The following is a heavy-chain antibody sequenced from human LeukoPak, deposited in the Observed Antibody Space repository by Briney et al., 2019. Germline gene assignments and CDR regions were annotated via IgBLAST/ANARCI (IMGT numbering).Heavy chain of an antibody. CDR1: GGSFSGYY. CDR2: INHSGST. D-gene: IGHD3-22*01. CDR3: ARGDYGDYQYYYDSSGYYLRY. J-gene: IGHJ4*02. Sequence: SETLSLTCAVSGGSFSGYYWSWIRQPPGKGLEWIGEINHSGSTNYNPSLKSRVTISVDTSKNQFSLKLSSVTAADTAVYYCARGDYGDYQYYYDSSGYYLRYWGQGTLDTVSS. V-gene: IGHV4-34*01.